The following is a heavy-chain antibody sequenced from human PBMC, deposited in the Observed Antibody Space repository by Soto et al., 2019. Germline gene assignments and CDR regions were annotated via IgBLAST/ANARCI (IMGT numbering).Heavy chain of an antibody. J-gene: IGHJ5*02. D-gene: IGHD4-4*01. Sequence: EVQLVESGGGLVKPGGSLRLSCAASGFTFSSYSMNWVRQAPGKGLEWVSSISSSSSYIYYADSVKGRFTISRYNAKNSLYLQMNSLRAEDTAVYYCARSYSTVPDWFDPWGQGTLVTVSS. CDR3: ARSYSTVPDWFDP. CDR1: GFTFSSYS. CDR2: ISSSSSYI. V-gene: IGHV3-21*01.